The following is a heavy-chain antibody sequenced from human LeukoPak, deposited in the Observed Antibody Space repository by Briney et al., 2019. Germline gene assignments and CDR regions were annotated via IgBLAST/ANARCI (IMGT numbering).Heavy chain of an antibody. CDR2: ISGSGGST. CDR3: AKDSVGAMVPYYYYYGMDV. D-gene: IGHD4/OR15-4a*01. V-gene: IGHV3-23*01. CDR1: GFTFSSYA. Sequence: SGGSLRLSCAASGFTFSSYAMSWVRQAPGKGLEWVSAISGSGGSTYYADSVKGRFTISRDNAKNSLYLQMNSLRAEDTALYYCAKDSVGAMVPYYYYYGMDVWGQGTTVTVSS. J-gene: IGHJ6*02.